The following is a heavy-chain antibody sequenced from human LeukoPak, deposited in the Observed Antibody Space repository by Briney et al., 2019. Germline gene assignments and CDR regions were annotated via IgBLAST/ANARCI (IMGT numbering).Heavy chain of an antibody. CDR3: ARKGDSSSSINWFDP. V-gene: IGHV4-59*06. Sequence: SETLSLTCTVSGGSISSYYWSWIRQHPGKGLEWIGYIYYSGSTYYNPSLKSRVTISVDTSKNQFSLKLSSVTVADTAVYYCARKGDSSSSINWFDPWGQGTLVTVSS. CDR1: GGSISSYY. J-gene: IGHJ5*02. D-gene: IGHD6-6*01. CDR2: IYYSGST.